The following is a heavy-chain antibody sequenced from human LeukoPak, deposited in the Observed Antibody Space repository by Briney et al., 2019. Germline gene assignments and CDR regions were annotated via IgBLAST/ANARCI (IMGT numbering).Heavy chain of an antibody. CDR1: GYTFTSYG. D-gene: IGHD2-15*01. CDR2: ISAYNGNT. J-gene: IGHJ6*02. CDR3: ARDGYCSGGSCYSNYYYYGMDV. Sequence: GASVKVSCKASGYTFTSYGISWVRQAPGQGLEWMGWISAYNGNTNYAQKLQGRVTMTTDTSTSTAYMELRSLRSDDTAEYYCARDGYCSGGSCYSNYYYYGMDVWGQGTTVTVSS. V-gene: IGHV1-18*01.